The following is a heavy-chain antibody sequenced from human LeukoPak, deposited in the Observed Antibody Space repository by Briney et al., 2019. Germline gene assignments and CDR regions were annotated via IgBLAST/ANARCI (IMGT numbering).Heavy chain of an antibody. D-gene: IGHD5-18*01. CDR3: ARERRTAMSYNWFDP. J-gene: IGHJ5*02. V-gene: IGHV4-61*02. Sequence: PSDTLSLTCTVSGGSISSSSYYWGWIRQPAGKGLEWIGRIYTSGSTNYNPSLKSRVTISVDKSKNQFSLKLSSVTAADTAVYYCARERRTAMSYNWFDPWGQGTLVTVSS. CDR2: IYTSGST. CDR1: GGSISSSSYY.